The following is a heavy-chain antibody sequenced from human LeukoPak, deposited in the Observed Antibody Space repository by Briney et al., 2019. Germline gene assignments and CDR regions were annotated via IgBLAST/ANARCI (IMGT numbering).Heavy chain of an antibody. D-gene: IGHD3-10*01. CDR3: AKQAYGAGSYSHMDV. CDR1: GFTFSSYA. V-gene: IGHV3-23*01. J-gene: IGHJ6*02. Sequence: PGGSLRLSCAASGFTFSSYAMSWVRQAPGKGLEWVSSISGSGGSTYYADSVKGRFTISRDNSKNTLYLQMNSLRAEDTAVYYCAKQAYGAGSYSHMDVWGQGTTVTVSS. CDR2: ISGSGGST.